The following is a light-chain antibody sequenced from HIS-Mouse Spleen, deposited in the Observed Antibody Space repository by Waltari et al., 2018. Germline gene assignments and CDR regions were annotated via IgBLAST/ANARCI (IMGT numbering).Light chain of an antibody. V-gene: IGLV2-14*03. CDR1: SSYVGGYNF. CDR2: DVS. Sequence: QSALTQPPAVSGSPGQSIPIPCPGTSSYVGGYNFVSWYQPHPRKAPKLMIYDVSNRPSGVSNRFSGSKSGNTASLTISGLQAEDEADYYCSSYTSSSTLVFGTGTKVTVL. CDR3: SSYTSSSTLV. J-gene: IGLJ1*01.